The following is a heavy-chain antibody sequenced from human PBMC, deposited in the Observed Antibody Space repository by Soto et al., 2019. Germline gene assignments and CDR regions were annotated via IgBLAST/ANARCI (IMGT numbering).Heavy chain of an antibody. J-gene: IGHJ4*02. CDR1: GGSISSYY. Sequence: SETLSLTCTVSGGSISSYYWSWIRQPAGKGLEWIGSISYSGSTYYNPSLKSRVTISADTSNNHFSLNLGSVTAADTAVYYCAKWEQQLGNFDYWGQGILVTVSS. V-gene: IGHV4-59*05. CDR2: ISYSGST. CDR3: AKWEQQLGNFDY. D-gene: IGHD6-13*01.